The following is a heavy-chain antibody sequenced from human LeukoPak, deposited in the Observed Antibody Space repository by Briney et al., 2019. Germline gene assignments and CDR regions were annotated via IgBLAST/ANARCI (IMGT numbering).Heavy chain of an antibody. CDR3: ARDVGYCSGGSCYNWFDP. CDR2: ISSSGSTI. J-gene: IGHJ5*02. CDR1: GFTFSSYE. V-gene: IGHV3-48*03. Sequence: PGGSLRLSCAASGFTFSSYEMNWVRQAPGKGLEWVSYISSSGSTIYYAYSVEGRFITSRDNAKNSLYLQMNSPRAEDTAVYYCARDVGYCSGGSCYNWFDPWGQGTLVTVPS. D-gene: IGHD2-15*01.